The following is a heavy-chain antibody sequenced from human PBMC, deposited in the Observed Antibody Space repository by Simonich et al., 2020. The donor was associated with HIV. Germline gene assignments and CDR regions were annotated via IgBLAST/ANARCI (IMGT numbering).Heavy chain of an antibody. CDR2: INHRGNT. V-gene: IGHV4-34*01. D-gene: IGHD3-3*01. J-gene: IGHJ3*02. Sequence: QVQLQQWGAGLLKPSETLSLTCAVYGGAFSDYFWSWIRQSPGKGLEGIGEINHRGNTTTAPSLKSRVTVSVDTPKNQVSLKLSSVTAADTAVYYCARGQPLRSLQRDGFDIWGQGTVVTVSS. CDR1: GGAFSDYF. CDR3: ARGQPLRSLQRDGFDI.